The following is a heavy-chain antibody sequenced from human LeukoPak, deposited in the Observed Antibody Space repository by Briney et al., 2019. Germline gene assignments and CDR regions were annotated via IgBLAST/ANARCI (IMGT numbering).Heavy chain of an antibody. D-gene: IGHD6-19*01. Sequence: ASVKVSCKASGYTFTSYAIHWVRQAPGQRLEWMGWINAGNGNTKYSQEFQGRVTITRDTSASTAYMELSSLRSEDMAVYYCAREGGMVVAAYFDYWGQGTLVTVSS. CDR1: GYTFTSYA. J-gene: IGHJ4*02. V-gene: IGHV1-3*03. CDR2: INAGNGNT. CDR3: AREGGMVVAAYFDY.